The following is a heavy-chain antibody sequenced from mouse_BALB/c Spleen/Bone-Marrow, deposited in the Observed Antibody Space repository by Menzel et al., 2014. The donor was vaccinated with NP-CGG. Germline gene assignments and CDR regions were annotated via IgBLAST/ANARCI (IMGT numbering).Heavy chain of an antibody. CDR1: GFTFKTYA. CDR2: IRSKSNNYAT. D-gene: IGHD1-1*01. V-gene: IGHV10-1*02. Sequence: VQLKESGGGLVQPKGSLKLSCAASGFTFKTYAMNWVRQAPGKGLEWVARIRSKSNNYATYYVDSVKNRFTISRDDSQNMLYLQMNNLKTEDTAMYYCVRRESDNYGGFASWGQGTLVTVSA. CDR3: VRRESDNYGGFAS. J-gene: IGHJ3*01.